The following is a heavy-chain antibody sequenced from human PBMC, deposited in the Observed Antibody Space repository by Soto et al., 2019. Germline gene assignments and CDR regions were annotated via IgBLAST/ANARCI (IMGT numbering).Heavy chain of an antibody. D-gene: IGHD3-10*01. Sequence: SQTLSLSCAISGDSVSNNRVAWNWVRQSPSRGLEWLGRTYYRSKWHYDYAPSVRSRITINPDTSKNPFSLQLNSVSPEEAAVYYCARTLRGRGVKYFDDWGQGTLVTVSS. J-gene: IGHJ4*02. CDR2: TYYRSKWHY. CDR1: GDSVSNNRVA. V-gene: IGHV6-1*01. CDR3: ARTLRGRGVKYFDD.